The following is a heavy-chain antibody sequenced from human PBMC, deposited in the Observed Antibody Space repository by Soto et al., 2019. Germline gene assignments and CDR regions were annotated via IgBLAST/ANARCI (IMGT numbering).Heavy chain of an antibody. Sequence: SETLSLTCTVSGGSVSSGSYYWSWIRQPPGKGLEWIGYIYYSGSTNYNPSLKSRVTISVDTSKNQFSLKLSSVTAADTAVYYCARNDYSLFYYYYGMDVWGQGTTVTVSS. CDR1: GGSVSSGSYY. CDR2: IYYSGST. V-gene: IGHV4-61*01. D-gene: IGHD5-12*01. J-gene: IGHJ6*02. CDR3: ARNDYSLFYYYYGMDV.